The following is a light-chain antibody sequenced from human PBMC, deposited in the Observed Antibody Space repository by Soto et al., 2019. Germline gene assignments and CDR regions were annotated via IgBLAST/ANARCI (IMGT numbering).Light chain of an antibody. J-gene: IGLJ1*01. V-gene: IGLV2-14*01. Sequence: QSALTQPASVSGSPGQSITISCTGTSSDVGGYNYVSWYQQHPGKAPKLMIYDVSNRPSGVSNRFSGSKSGNTASLTISGLQAEDETDCYCSSYTSSSVYVFGTGTKVT. CDR2: DVS. CDR3: SSYTSSSVYV. CDR1: SSDVGGYNY.